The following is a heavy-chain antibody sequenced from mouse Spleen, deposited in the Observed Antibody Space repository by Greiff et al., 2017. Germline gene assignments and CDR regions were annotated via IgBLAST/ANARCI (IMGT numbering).Heavy chain of an antibody. Sequence: EVKLVESGGDLVKPGGSLKLSCAASGFTFSSYGMSWVRQTPDKRLEWVATISSGGSYTYYPDSVKGRFTISRDNAKNTLYLQMSSLKSEDTAMYYCARHGGSSSDYWGQGTTLTVSS. CDR3: ARHGGSSSDY. D-gene: IGHD1-1*01. V-gene: IGHV5-6*01. CDR1: GFTFSSYG. J-gene: IGHJ2*01. CDR2: ISSGGSYT.